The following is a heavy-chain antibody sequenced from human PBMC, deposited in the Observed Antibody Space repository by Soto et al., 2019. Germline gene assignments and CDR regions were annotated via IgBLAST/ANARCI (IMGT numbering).Heavy chain of an antibody. D-gene: IGHD6-13*01. CDR3: ATGIAAAGTDRGWFDP. J-gene: IGHJ5*02. CDR1: GGTFSSYA. V-gene: IGHV1-69*06. CDR2: SIAIFGTA. Sequence: SGKVSCKASGGTFSSYAISWVRQAPGRGLEWMGGSIAIFGTANYAQKFQGRVTITADKSTSTAYMELSSLRSEDTAVYYCATGIAAAGTDRGWFDPWGQGTLVTVSS.